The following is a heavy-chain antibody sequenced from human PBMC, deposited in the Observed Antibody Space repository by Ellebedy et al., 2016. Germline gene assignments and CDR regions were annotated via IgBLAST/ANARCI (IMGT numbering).Heavy chain of an antibody. J-gene: IGHJ5*02. Sequence: LSLTCAASGFTFSSYGMHWVRQAPGKGLEWVAVISYDGSNKYYADSVKGRFTISRDNSKNTLYLQMNSLRAEDTAVYYCAKDFEVLWFAGWFDPWGQGTLVTVSS. V-gene: IGHV3-30*18. CDR2: ISYDGSNK. CDR1: GFTFSSYG. D-gene: IGHD3-10*01. CDR3: AKDFEVLWFAGWFDP.